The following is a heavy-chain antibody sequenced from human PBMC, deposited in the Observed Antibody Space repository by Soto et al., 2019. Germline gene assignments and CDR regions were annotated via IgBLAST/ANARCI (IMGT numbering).Heavy chain of an antibody. CDR2: IHHTGTI. V-gene: IGHV4-30-4*01. D-gene: IGHD3-10*02. J-gene: IGHJ4*02. CDR3: ARQNVQIGPGFFDY. CDR1: GGSIGSGNFY. Sequence: SETLSLTCSVSGGSIGSGNFYWSWIRQPPGKGLEWLTSIHHTGTIYITPSLRSRLTISSDTSRNQFSLNLTSVTAADTALYFCARQNVQIGPGFFDYWGRGTLVTVS.